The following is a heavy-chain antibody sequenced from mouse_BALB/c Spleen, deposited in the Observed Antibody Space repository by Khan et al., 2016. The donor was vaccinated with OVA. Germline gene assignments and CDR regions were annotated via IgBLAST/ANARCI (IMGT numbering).Heavy chain of an antibody. CDR2: ISSSGST. V-gene: IGHV3-2*02. CDR3: ARSIMAN. Sequence: VQLKQSGPGLVKPSQSLSLTCTVTGYSITSDYAWNWIRQFPGNKLEWMGYISSSGSTSYNPSLKSRISITRDTSKNQFFLQLNSVTTEDTATYYCARSIMANWGQGTTLTVSS. J-gene: IGHJ2*01. CDR1: GYSITSDYA.